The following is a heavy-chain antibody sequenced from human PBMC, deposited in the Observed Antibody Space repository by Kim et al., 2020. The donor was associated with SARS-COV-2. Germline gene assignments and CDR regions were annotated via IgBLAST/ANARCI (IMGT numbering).Heavy chain of an antibody. Sequence: ADRVKGRFTICRDNSKNTLYLQMNSLRAEDTAVYYCAKDLVVVAATPFFDYWGQGTLVTVSS. D-gene: IGHD2-15*01. V-gene: IGHV3-23*01. J-gene: IGHJ4*02. CDR3: AKDLVVVAATPFFDY.